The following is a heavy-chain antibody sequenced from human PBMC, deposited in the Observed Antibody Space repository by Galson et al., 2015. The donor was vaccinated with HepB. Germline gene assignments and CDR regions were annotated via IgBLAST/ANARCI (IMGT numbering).Heavy chain of an antibody. CDR3: VSNFFVRRSDFIFDS. V-gene: IGHV3-23*01. J-gene: IGHJ4*02. D-gene: IGHD3-10*02. CDR1: GFTFSSRG. Sequence: SLRLSCAASGFTFSSRGLSWVRQTPGKGLEWVASVSGDGNTRHYADSVRGRFTISRDNSKNVVYLQMNSLRGEDTAKYYCVSNFFVRRSDFIFDSWGQGTQVTVTS. CDR2: VSGDGNTR.